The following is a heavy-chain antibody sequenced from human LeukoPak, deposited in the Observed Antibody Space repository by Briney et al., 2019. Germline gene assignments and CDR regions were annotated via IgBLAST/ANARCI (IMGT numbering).Heavy chain of an antibody. CDR1: GFTVSSNY. D-gene: IGHD1-26*01. Sequence: GGPLRLSCAASGFTVSSNYMSWVRQAPGKGLEWVSVIYSGGSTYYADSVKGRFTISRDNSKNTLYLQMNSLRAEDTAVYYCARNGSYYYYYYMDVWGKGTTVTISS. J-gene: IGHJ6*03. V-gene: IGHV3-53*01. CDR3: ARNGSYYYYYYMDV. CDR2: IYSGGST.